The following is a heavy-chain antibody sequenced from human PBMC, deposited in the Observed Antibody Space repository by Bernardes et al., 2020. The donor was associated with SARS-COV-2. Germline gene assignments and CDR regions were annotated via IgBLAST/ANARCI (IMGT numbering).Heavy chain of an antibody. Sequence: ASVKVSCKASGYTFTDYYMHWVRQAPGQGLEWMGWINPNSGAADYAQKFQGRVTMTRDTSISTAYMELSRLRSDDTAVYYCARSMNYDLWTGYGYYYYYGMDSWGRGTAVTVSS. CDR3: ARSMNYDLWTGYGYYYYYGMDS. V-gene: IGHV1-2*02. CDR2: INPNSGAA. CDR1: GYTFTDYY. D-gene: IGHD3-3*01. J-gene: IGHJ6*02.